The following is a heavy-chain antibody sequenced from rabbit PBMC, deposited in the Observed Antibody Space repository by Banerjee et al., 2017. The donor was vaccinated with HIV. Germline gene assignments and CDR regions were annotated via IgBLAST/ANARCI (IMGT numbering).Heavy chain of an antibody. CDR3: ARDLAGVIGWNFGL. D-gene: IGHD4-1*01. J-gene: IGHJ3*01. CDR1: GFSFSDNYV. V-gene: IGHV1S45*01. CDR2: IDPVFGDT. Sequence: QEQLEESGGDLVKPEGSLTLTCTASGFSFSDNYVMCWVRQAPGKGLEWIGYIDPVFGDTDYASWVNGRFTISSHNAQNTLYLQLNSLTAADTATYFCARDLAGVIGWNFGLWGQGTLVTVS.